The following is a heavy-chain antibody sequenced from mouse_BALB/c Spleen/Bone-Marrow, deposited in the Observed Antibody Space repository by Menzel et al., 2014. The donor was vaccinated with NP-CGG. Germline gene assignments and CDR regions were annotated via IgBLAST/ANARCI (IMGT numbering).Heavy chain of an antibody. V-gene: IGHV14-3*02. CDR2: IDPANGNI. CDR3: TRGEDY. Sequence: DVQLVESGAELVKPGASVKLSCTASGFNIKDTYMHWVKQRPEQGLEWIGRIDPANGNIKYDPKFQGKATITADTSSNTAYLHLSSLTSEDTAVYYCTRGEDYWGQGTSVIVSS. J-gene: IGHJ4*01. CDR1: GFNIKDTY.